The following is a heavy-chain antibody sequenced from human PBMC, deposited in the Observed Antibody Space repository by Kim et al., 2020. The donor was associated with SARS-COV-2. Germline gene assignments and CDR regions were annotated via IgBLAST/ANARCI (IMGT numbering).Heavy chain of an antibody. J-gene: IGHJ5*02. CDR3: ARDRYSSSSRGWFEP. Sequence: QKFQGRVNITRDTSASTAYMELRSLRSEDTAVYYCARDRYSSSSRGWFEPWGQGTLVTVSS. V-gene: IGHV1-3*01. D-gene: IGHD6-6*01.